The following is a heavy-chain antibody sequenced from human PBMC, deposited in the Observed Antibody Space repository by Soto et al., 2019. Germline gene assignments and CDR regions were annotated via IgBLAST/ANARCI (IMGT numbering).Heavy chain of an antibody. CDR1: GFSLSDYA. CDR2: ISSDSRTI. V-gene: IGHV3-48*02. CDR3: ARIKLVEWFFINVDVYDMDV. J-gene: IGHJ6*02. D-gene: IGHD3-3*01. Sequence: PGGSLRLSCVASGFSLSDYAVNWVRQAPGKGLEWVSFISSDSRTIFFADSVEGRFTVSRDNARNSVFLQMDSLRDEDAAVYYCARIKLVEWFFINVDVYDMDVWGQGTPVTVSS.